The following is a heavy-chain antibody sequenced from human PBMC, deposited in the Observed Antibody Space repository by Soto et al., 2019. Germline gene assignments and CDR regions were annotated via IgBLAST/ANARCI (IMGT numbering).Heavy chain of an antibody. J-gene: IGHJ4*02. Sequence: SETLSLTCTVSGGSISNYYCNWIRQPAGKGLEWIGRIDTSGSTNYNPSLKGRVTMSVDTSKQEFSLKLSSVTAADTALYYCARGGQDFWSGPFDYWGRGALVTVSS. D-gene: IGHD3-3*01. V-gene: IGHV4-4*07. CDR2: IDTSGST. CDR1: GGSISNYY. CDR3: ARGGQDFWSGPFDY.